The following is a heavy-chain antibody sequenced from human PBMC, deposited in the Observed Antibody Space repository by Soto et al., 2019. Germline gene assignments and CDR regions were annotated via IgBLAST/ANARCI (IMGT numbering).Heavy chain of an antibody. Sequence: SVKVSYKASGGTFSSYAISWVRQAPGQGLEWMGGIIPIFGTANYAQKFQGRVTITADESTSTAYMELSSLRSEDTAVYYCASDSISPTPQFRIAAAGPFDYWGQGTQVTVSS. CDR2: IIPIFGTA. V-gene: IGHV1-69*13. J-gene: IGHJ4*02. D-gene: IGHD6-13*01. CDR1: GGTFSSYA. CDR3: ASDSISPTPQFRIAAAGPFDY.